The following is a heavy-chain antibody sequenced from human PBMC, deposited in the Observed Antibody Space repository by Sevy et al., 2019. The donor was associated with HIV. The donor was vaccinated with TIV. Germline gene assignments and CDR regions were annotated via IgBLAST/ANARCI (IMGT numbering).Heavy chain of an antibody. V-gene: IGHV1-3*04. D-gene: IGHD3-3*01. J-gene: IGHJ4*02. CDR1: GYSFTNYA. CDR2: IKTDNGNT. CDR3: ARGKGGIFGVVVGQFDS. Sequence: ASVKVSCKASGYSFTNYAIHWVRQAPGQGLEWMGWIKTDNGNTKYSQRFQGRVTITRDTSETTAYMEMSSLRYDDTDLYFCARGKGGIFGVVVGQFDSWGQGTLVTVSS.